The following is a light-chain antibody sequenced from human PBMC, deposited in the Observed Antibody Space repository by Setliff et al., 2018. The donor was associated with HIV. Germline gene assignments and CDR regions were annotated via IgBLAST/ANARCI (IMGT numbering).Light chain of an antibody. J-gene: IGKJ5*01. CDR2: DTS. CDR3: QQRSNWPPP. Sequence: EIVLTQSPATLSLSPGERATLSCRASQIVSSSLAWFQQKPGQSPRLLIYDTSRRATGIPFRFSGSGSGTDFTLTISSLEPEDSAVYYCQQRSNWPPPFGQGTRLEIK. V-gene: IGKV3-11*01. CDR1: QIVSSS.